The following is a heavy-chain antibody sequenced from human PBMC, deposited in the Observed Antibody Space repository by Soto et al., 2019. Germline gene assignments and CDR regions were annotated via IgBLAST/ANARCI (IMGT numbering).Heavy chain of an antibody. D-gene: IGHD6-13*01. CDR3: AKDEAYLQLVRGEFDY. V-gene: IGHV3-30*18. Sequence: GGSLRLSCAASGFTFSSYGMHWVRQAPGKGLEWVAVISYDGSNKYYADSVKGRFTISRDNSKNTLYLQMNSLRAEDTAVYYCAKDEAYLQLVRGEFDYWGQGTLVTVSS. CDR2: ISYDGSNK. J-gene: IGHJ4*02. CDR1: GFTFSSYG.